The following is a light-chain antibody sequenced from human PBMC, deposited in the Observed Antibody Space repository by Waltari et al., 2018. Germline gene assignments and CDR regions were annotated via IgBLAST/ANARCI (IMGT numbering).Light chain of an antibody. CDR2: QAS. CDR3: QQYKTKYT. Sequence: DIQMTQSPSTLSASVGDRVTITCRASESISTWLACYQKKPGKAPKVLIFQASSLESDVPSRCSGSGSGTEFTLTISSLQPDDFATYYCQQYKTKYTFGQGTRLEIK. J-gene: IGKJ2*01. CDR1: ESISTW. V-gene: IGKV1-5*03.